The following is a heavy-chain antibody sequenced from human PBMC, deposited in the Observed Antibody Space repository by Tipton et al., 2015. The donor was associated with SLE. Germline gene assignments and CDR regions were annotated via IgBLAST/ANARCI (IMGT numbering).Heavy chain of an antibody. Sequence: TLSLTCTVSGGSISSYYWSWIRQPPGKGLEWIGYIYYSGSNNYNPSLKSRVTISVDTSKNQFSLKLSSVTAADTAVYYCARGEMTTVTPGAFDIWGQGTMVTVSS. CDR2: IYYSGSN. CDR3: ARGEMTTVTPGAFDI. D-gene: IGHD4-17*01. CDR1: GGSISSYY. V-gene: IGHV4-59*01. J-gene: IGHJ3*02.